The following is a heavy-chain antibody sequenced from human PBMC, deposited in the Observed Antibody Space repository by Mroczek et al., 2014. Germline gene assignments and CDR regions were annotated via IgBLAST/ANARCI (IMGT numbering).Heavy chain of an antibody. D-gene: IGHD2-15*01. CDR2: IHYTGST. CDR1: GGSINSGVYH. Sequence: QVQLVESGPGLVKPSQILSLTCNVSGGSINSGVYHWSWIRQHPGKGLEWIGYIHYTGSTYYNPSLKSRVSLSVDTSKNHFSLNLTSVTAADTAVYYCARDRCSGGSCYPDYWGQGTLVTVSP. V-gene: IGHV4-31*03. J-gene: IGHJ4*02. CDR3: ARDRCSGGSCYPDY.